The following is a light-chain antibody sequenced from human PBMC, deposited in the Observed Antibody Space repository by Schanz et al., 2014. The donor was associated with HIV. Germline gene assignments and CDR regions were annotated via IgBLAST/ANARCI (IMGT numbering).Light chain of an antibody. Sequence: QSVLTQPASVSGSLGQSITISCTGTSSDIGAYNYVSWYQQHPGKAPKLMIYDVSFRPSGISNRFSGSKSGNTAFLTISGLQAEDEADYYCSSCSTSTLDVFGGGTKLTVL. CDR2: DVS. CDR1: SSDIGAYNY. J-gene: IGLJ3*02. V-gene: IGLV2-14*03. CDR3: SSCSTSTLDV.